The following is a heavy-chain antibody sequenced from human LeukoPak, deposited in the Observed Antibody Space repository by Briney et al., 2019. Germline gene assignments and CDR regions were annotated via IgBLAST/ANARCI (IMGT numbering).Heavy chain of an antibody. CDR2: ISGSGGST. V-gene: IGHV3-23*01. CDR3: AKASGGLTISFGNY. Sequence: GGSLRLSCAASGFTFSSYAMSWVRQAPGKGLGWVSAISGSGGSTYYADSVKGRFTISRDNSKNTLYLQMNSLRAEDTAVYYCAKASGGLTISFGNYWGQGTLVTVSS. J-gene: IGHJ4*02. D-gene: IGHD3-3*01. CDR1: GFTFSSYA.